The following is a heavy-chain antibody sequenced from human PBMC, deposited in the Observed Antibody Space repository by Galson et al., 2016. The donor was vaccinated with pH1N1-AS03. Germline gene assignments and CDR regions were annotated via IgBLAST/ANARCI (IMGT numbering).Heavy chain of an antibody. CDR1: GGSITTDY. CDR3: ARMRVVAASDTSGYYYFDF. J-gene: IGHJ4*02. V-gene: IGHV4-59*08. CDR2: IYYTGST. Sequence: ETLSLTCSVSGGSITTDYWNWIRQPPGKGLEWIGNIYYTGSTNYNPSLYSRVTMSVDTSKNQFSLKLNSVSAADTAVYYCARMRVVAASDTSGYYYFDFWGQGALVTVSS. D-gene: IGHD3-22*01.